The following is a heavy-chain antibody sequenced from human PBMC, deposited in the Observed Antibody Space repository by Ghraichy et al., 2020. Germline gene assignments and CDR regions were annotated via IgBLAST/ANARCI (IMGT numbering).Heavy chain of an antibody. CDR2: LSGAGKST. Sequence: GGSLRLSCAASGFTFGNHAMSWVRQAPGKGLEWVAALSGAGKSTYYADSVKGRFTISRDNSKNTLFLQMSGVRPEDTATYYGATVVYGSGSYAAPFGDWGQGSHVVVSS. CDR3: ATVVYGSGSYAAPFGD. CDR1: GFTFGNHA. D-gene: IGHD3-10*01. J-gene: IGHJ4*01. V-gene: IGHV3-23*01.